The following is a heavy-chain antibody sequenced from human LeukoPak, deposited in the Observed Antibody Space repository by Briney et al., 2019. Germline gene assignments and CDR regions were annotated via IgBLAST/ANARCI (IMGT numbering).Heavy chain of an antibody. CDR3: AKDMSGDYGGSFDY. CDR1: GFTFDDYA. CDR2: ISWNSGSI. Sequence: GGSLRLSCAASGFTFDDYAMHWVRQAPGKGLEWVSGISWNSGSIGYADSVKGRFTISRDNAKNSLYLQMNSLRAEDTALYYCAKDMSGDYGGSFDYWGQGTLVTVSS. D-gene: IGHD4-17*01. J-gene: IGHJ4*02. V-gene: IGHV3-9*01.